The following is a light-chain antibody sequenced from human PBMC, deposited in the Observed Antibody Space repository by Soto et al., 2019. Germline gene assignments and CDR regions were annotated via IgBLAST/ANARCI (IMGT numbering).Light chain of an antibody. CDR2: WAS. Sequence: DIVMTQSPDSLAVSLGARATINCKSSQIVLYSSNNKNYLAWYQQKPGQPPKLLIYWASTRESGVPDRFSGSGSGTDFTLTISSLQPEDFATYYCLQDYNYPWTFGQGTKVDIK. V-gene: IGKV4-1*01. CDR1: QIVLYSSNNKNY. CDR3: LQDYNYPWT. J-gene: IGKJ1*01.